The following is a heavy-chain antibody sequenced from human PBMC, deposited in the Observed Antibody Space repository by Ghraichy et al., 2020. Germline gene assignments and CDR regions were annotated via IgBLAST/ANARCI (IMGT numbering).Heavy chain of an antibody. CDR1: GFNFGDYA. V-gene: IGHV3-9*01. CDR2: ISWESATI. J-gene: IGHJ6*02. D-gene: IGHD4-17*01. CDR3: AKGRQRFLGGMDV. Sequence: LSLTCAGAGFNFGDYAMYWVRQAPGRGLEWGSSISWESATIGYADSVKGRFTISRDNAKKSLYLEMNSLRAEDTALYYCAKGRQRFLGGMDVWGQGTTVTVSS.